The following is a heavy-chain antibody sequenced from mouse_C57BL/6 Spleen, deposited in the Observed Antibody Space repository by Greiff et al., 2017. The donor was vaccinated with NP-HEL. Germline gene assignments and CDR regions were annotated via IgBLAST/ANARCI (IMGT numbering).Heavy chain of an antibody. CDR1: GYTFTSYW. V-gene: IGHV1-61*01. CDR2: IYPSDSET. CDR3: ARGGGSYGYFDV. D-gene: IGHD1-1*01. Sequence: QVQLQQPGAELVRPGSSVKLSCKASGYTFTSYWMDWVKQRPGQGLEWIGNIYPSDSETHYNQKFKDKATLTVDKSSSTAYMQLSSLTSEDSAVYYCARGGGSYGYFDVWGTGTTVTVSS. J-gene: IGHJ1*03.